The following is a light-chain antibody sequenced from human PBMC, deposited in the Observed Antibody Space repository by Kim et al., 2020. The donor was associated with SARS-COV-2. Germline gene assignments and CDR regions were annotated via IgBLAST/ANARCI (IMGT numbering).Light chain of an antibody. CDR2: SID. Sequence: QSVLTQAPSASGTPGQRVTISCSGSSSNIGTNYVYWYQHLPGTAPRLLIYSIDQRPSGVPDRFSCSKSGTSASLAISRLRSEDEADYYCAAWDDSLSGWVFGGGTQLTVL. CDR1: SSNIGTNY. J-gene: IGLJ3*02. V-gene: IGLV1-47*01. CDR3: AAWDDSLSGWV.